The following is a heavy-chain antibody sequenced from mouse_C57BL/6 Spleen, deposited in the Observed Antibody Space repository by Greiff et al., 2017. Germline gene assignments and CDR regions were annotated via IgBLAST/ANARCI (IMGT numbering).Heavy chain of an antibody. CDR1: GFSLTSYG. CDR2: IWGGGST. V-gene: IGHV2-2*01. J-gene: IGHJ4*01. D-gene: IGHD2-1*01. CDR3: ASYGNYGYAMDY. Sequence: VKLQESGPGLVQPSQSLSITCTVSGFSLTSYGVHWVRQSPGQGLEWLGVIWGGGSTDYNATFISRLSISKDNSKSQVFFKMNSLQADDTAIYYCASYGNYGYAMDYWGQGTSVTVSS.